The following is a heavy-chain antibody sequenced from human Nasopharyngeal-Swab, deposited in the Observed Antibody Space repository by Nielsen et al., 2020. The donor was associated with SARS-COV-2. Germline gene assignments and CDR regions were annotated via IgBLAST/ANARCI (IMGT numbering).Heavy chain of an antibody. CDR3: SRCGGSCYTGKDY. V-gene: IGHV3-73*01. J-gene: IGHJ4*02. CDR1: GSIFSDSA. CDR2: IRSKGNSYAT. D-gene: IGHD2-15*01. Sequence: GGSLRLSCAASGSIFSDSAIHWVRQAPGKGLEWVGRIRSKGNSYATECAASVEGRFTISRDDSKNTAYLQMNSLMTEDTAVYYCSRCGGSCYTGKDYWGQGTLVTVSS.